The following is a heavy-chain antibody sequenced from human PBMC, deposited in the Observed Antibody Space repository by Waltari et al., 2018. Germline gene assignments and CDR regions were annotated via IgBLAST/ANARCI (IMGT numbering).Heavy chain of an antibody. CDR3: ATDQDFWSGYWRAALH. CDR1: GYTFTDYY. V-gene: IGHV1-69-2*01. D-gene: IGHD3-3*01. J-gene: IGHJ4*02. Sequence: EVQLVQSGAEVKKPGATVKISCKASGYTFTDYYMHWVQPAPGKGLEWIGRVYPEDGETRYAEKFQGRVTITADTSTDTAYRELSSLRSEDTAVYYCATDQDFWSGYWRAALHWGQGTLVTVSS. CDR2: VYPEDGET.